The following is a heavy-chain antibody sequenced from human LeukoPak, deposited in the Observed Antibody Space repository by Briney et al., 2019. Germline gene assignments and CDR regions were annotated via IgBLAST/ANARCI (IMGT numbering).Heavy chain of an antibody. J-gene: IGHJ5*02. CDR2: IYYSGST. Sequence: PSETLSLTCTVSGGSLSSYYWSWIRQPPGKGLEWIGYIYYSGSTNYNPSLKSRVTISVDTSKNQFSLKLSSVTAADTAVYYCARDLIGSGTPGPWGQGTLVTVSS. V-gene: IGHV4-59*01. D-gene: IGHD1-26*01. CDR3: ARDLIGSGTPGP. CDR1: GGSLSSYY.